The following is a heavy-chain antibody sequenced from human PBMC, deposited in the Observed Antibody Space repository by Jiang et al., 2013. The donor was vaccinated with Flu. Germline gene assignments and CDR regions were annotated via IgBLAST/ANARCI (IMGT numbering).Heavy chain of an antibody. Sequence: MHWVRQAPGQGLEWMGWINPNSGGTNYAQKFQGRVTMTRDTSISTAYMELSRLRSDDTAVYYCARTPTVQDTMTTVVMAYYYYGMDVWGQGTTVTVSS. J-gene: IGHJ6*02. CDR2: INPNSGGT. D-gene: IGHD4-23*01. V-gene: IGHV1-2*02. CDR3: ARTPTVQDTMTTVVMAYYYYGMDV.